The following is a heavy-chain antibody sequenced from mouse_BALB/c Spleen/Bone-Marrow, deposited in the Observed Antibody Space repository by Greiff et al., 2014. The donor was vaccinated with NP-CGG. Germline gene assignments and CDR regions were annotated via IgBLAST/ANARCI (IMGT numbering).Heavy chain of an antibody. CDR1: GLSFTSYG. J-gene: IGHJ3*01. CDR2: ISGGGSYT. V-gene: IGHV5-9-2*01. CDR3: ARHAYYDQTEVSFVY. D-gene: IGHD2-4*01. Sequence: EVQLMQSGGGLVKPGASLKLSCAASGLSFTSYGMSWVRQTPEKRLEWVGTISGGGSYTFYPDSMKGRFTISRDNAKNNLYLQLSSLRSEDTALYYCARHAYYDQTEVSFVYWGQGTLVTVSA.